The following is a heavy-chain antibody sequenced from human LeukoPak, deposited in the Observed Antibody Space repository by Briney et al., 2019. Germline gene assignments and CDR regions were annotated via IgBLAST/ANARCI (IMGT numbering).Heavy chain of an antibody. J-gene: IGHJ6*02. CDR3: ARGSGRGFSYYYYGMDV. D-gene: IGHD3-10*01. CDR2: INHSGST. V-gene: IGHV4-34*01. Sequence: PSETLSLTCTVSGGSISSYYWSWIRQPPGKGLEWIGEINHSGSTNYNPSLKSRVTISVDTSKNQFSLKLSSVTAADTAVYYCARGSGRGFSYYYYGMDVWGQGTTVTVSS. CDR1: GGSISSYY.